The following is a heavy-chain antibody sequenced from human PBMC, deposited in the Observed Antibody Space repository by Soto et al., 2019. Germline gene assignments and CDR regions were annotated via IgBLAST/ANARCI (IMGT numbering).Heavy chain of an antibody. CDR2: IYWDEDK. D-gene: IGHD3-22*01. CDR1: WFSRSTSGVG. V-gene: IGHV2-5*02. CDR3: ARYFYESRDYSPCDYGIDV. Sequence: QLTLKESGPPLMKPTQTLTLTCTLSWFSRSTSGVGVGWISQSPEKALEWLEGIYWDEDKRYSPSLKSRLTLNKDTSKKQVVLTMTIMDPVDTATYYCARYFYESRDYSPCDYGIDVWGQGTMVTVSS. J-gene: IGHJ6*02.